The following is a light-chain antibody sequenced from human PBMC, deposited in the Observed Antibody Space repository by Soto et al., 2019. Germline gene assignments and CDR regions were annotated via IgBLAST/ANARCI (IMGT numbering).Light chain of an antibody. CDR1: QSISSY. CDR2: AAS. Sequence: DIQMTQSPSSLSASVGDRVTITCRASQSISSYLNWYQQKPGKAPKLLIYAASSLQSGVPSRFSGSGSGTDFTLTISSRQPEDFATYYCQQSYSTLPVTFGQGTKLEIK. CDR3: QQSYSTLPVT. J-gene: IGKJ2*01. V-gene: IGKV1-39*01.